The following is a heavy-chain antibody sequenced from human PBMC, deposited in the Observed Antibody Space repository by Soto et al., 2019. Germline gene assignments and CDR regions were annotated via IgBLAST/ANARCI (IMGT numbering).Heavy chain of an antibody. CDR3: ARHTIGYCSSTSCYFPTGCYYYGMDV. Sequence: SETLSLTCAVSGGSISSSNWWSWVRQPPGKGLEWIGEIYHSGSTNYNPSLKSRVTISVDKSKNQFSLKLSSVTAADTAVYYCARHTIGYCSSTSCYFPTGCYYYGMDVWGQGTTVTVSS. D-gene: IGHD2-2*01. V-gene: IGHV4-4*02. CDR1: GGSISSSNW. J-gene: IGHJ6*02. CDR2: IYHSGST.